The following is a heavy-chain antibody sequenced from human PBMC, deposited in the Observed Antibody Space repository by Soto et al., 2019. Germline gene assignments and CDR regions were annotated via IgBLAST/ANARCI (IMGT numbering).Heavy chain of an antibody. CDR3: ARDRVGYSSSHYGMDV. CDR2: IKQDGSEK. Sequence: PGGSLRLSCAASGFTLSSYWMSWVRQAPGKGLEWVANIKQDGSEKYYVDSVKGRFTISRDNAKNSLYLQMNSLRAEDTAVYYCARDRVGYSSSHYGMDVWGQGTTVTVSS. V-gene: IGHV3-7*01. D-gene: IGHD6-6*01. CDR1: GFTLSSYW. J-gene: IGHJ6*02.